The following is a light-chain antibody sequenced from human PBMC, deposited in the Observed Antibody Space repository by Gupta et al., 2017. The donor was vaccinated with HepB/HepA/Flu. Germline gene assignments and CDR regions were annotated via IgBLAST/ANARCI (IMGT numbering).Light chain of an antibody. CDR1: QNINNY. J-gene: IGKJ2*02. CDR2: AAS. Sequence: RVTITCRASQNINNYLNWYQQKPGKAPKLLIYAASSLHSGVPSRFSGSGPGTDFTLTISRLQPEDFATYYCQQSDSTLCTFGQGTEVEIK. V-gene: IGKV1-39*01. CDR3: QQSDSTLCT.